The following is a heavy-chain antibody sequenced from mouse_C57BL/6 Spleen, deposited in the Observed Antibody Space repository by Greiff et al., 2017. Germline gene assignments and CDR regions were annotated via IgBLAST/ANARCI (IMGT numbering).Heavy chain of an antibody. Sequence: QVQLQQPGAELVKPGASVKLSCKASGYTFTSYWMHWVKQRPGQGLEWIGMIHPNSGSTNYNEKFKSKVTLTVDKSSSTAYMQLSSLTSEDSAVYYCAFITTVVRTDWFAYWGQGTLVTVSA. D-gene: IGHD1-1*01. CDR3: AFITTVVRTDWFAY. J-gene: IGHJ3*01. CDR2: IHPNSGST. V-gene: IGHV1-64*01. CDR1: GYTFTSYW.